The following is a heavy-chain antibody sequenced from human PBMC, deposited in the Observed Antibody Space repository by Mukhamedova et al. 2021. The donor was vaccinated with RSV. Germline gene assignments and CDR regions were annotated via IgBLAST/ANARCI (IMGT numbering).Heavy chain of an antibody. D-gene: IGHD7-27*01. Sequence: GKGLEWVANIREDGNSIYYVDSVKGRFTISRDNAKNSLYLQMNSLRAEDTAVYYCARDGRTGEDRAFDILGQGTLIIVSS. J-gene: IGHJ3*02. CDR2: IREDGNSI. CDR3: ARDGRTGEDRAFDI. V-gene: IGHV3-7*01.